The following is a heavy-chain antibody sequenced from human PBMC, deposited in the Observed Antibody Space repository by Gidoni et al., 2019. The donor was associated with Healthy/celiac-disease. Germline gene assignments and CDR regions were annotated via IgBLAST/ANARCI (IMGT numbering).Heavy chain of an antibody. J-gene: IGHJ4*02. Sequence: QVQLVQSGAEVKKPGASVKVSCKASGYTFTSYGISWVRQAPGQGLEWMGWISAYNGNTNYAQKLQGRVTMTTDTSTSTAYMELRSLRSDDTAVYYCARPIGYCSSTSCAKSVYYFDYWGQGTLVTVSS. CDR2: ISAYNGNT. CDR1: GYTFTSYG. CDR3: ARPIGYCSSTSCAKSVYYFDY. D-gene: IGHD2-2*01. V-gene: IGHV1-18*01.